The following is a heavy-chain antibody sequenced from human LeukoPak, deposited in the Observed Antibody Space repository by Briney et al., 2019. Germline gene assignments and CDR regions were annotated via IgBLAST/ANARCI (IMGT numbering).Heavy chain of an antibody. CDR3: ARVTGRTGDY. Sequence: GGSLRLSCAASGFTFSNYWMSWVRQAPGRGLEWVAHIKQDGSEKNYVDSVKGRFTISRDNAKDSLYLQINSLRVEDTAVYYCARVTGRTGDYWGQGALVTVSS. CDR2: IKQDGSEK. CDR1: GFTFSNYW. J-gene: IGHJ4*02. D-gene: IGHD1-1*01. V-gene: IGHV3-7*05.